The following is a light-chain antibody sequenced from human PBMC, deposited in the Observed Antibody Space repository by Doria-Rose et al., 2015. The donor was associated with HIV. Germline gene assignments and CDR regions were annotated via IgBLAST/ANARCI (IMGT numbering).Light chain of an antibody. V-gene: IGKV3-20*01. Sequence: DIVMTQSPGTLSLSPGERATLSCRASQSFSSTYLAWYQQKPGQAPSLLIYDGSTRATGIPVKFSASGPGTDFTLTINRLEPEDFALYYCHQYGTSWTFGQGTKVEI. CDR2: DGS. CDR3: HQYGTSWT. CDR1: QSFSSTY. J-gene: IGKJ1*01.